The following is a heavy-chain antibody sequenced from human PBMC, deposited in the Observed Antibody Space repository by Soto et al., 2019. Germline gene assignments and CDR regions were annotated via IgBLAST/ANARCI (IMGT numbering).Heavy chain of an antibody. CDR2: IIPIFGTA. CDR1: GGTFSSYA. CDR3: ARALLWFGELLRPYYYGMDV. V-gene: IGHV1-69*13. Sequence: SVKVSCKASGGTFSSYAISWVRQAPGQGLEWMGGIIPIFGTANYAQKFQGRVTITADESTSTAYMELSSLRSEDTAVYYCARALLWFGELLRPYYYGMDVWGQGTTVTVS. D-gene: IGHD3-10*01. J-gene: IGHJ6*02.